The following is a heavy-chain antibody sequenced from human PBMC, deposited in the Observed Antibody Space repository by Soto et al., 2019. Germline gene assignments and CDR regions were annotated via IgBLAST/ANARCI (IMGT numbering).Heavy chain of an antibody. J-gene: IGHJ3*02. CDR2: ISTYNANT. D-gene: IGHD5-12*01. V-gene: IGHV1-18*01. Sequence: ASVKVSCKASGYTFTSYGITWVRQAPGQGLEWMGWISTYNANTNYAQDLQGRVTMTTDTSTRTAYMELGSLRSDDTAVYYCARDRGGGYDFPDAFEIWGQGTMVTVSS. CDR3: ARDRGGGYDFPDAFEI. CDR1: GYTFTSYG.